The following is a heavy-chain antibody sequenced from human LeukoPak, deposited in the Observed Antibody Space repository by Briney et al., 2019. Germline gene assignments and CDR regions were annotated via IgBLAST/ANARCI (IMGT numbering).Heavy chain of an antibody. J-gene: IGHJ4*02. D-gene: IGHD6-19*01. CDR1: GFIFDDYG. V-gene: IGHV3-20*01. CDR2: TNWNGGST. Sequence: GRSLRLSCAGSGFIFDDYGMSWVRQVPGKGLEWVSGTNWNGGSTSYADSVKGRFTISRDNAKKSLYLQMNSLRAEDTALYRCARVSSGGSFYYFDYWGLGTLVTVSS. CDR3: ARVSSGGSFYYFDY.